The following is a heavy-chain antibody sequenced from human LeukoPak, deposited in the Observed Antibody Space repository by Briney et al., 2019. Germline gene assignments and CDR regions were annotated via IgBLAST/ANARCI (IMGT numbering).Heavy chain of an antibody. CDR3: ASPVGATTVRAFDI. V-gene: IGHV3-72*01. Sequence: GGSLRLSCAASGFIFSDHYMDWVRQAPGKGLEWVGRTRNEANIYTTKYAASVKGRFTISRDDSKNSLYLQMDSLKTEDTAVYYCASPVGATTVRAFDIWGQGTMVTVSS. D-gene: IGHD1-26*01. CDR1: GFIFSDHY. CDR2: TRNEANIYTT. J-gene: IGHJ3*02.